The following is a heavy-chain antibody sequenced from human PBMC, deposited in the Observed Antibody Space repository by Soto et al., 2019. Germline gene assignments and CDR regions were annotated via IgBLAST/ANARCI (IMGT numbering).Heavy chain of an antibody. J-gene: IGHJ4*02. D-gene: IGHD3-22*01. CDR2: INPSGGST. Sequence: ASVKVSCKASGYTFTSYYMHWVRQAPGQGLEWMGIINPSGGSTSYAQKFQGRVTMTRDTSTSTVYMELSSLRSEDTAVYYCARDGNYYDSSGYPYYFDYWGQGTLVTVSS. V-gene: IGHV1-46*01. CDR1: GYTFTSYY. CDR3: ARDGNYYDSSGYPYYFDY.